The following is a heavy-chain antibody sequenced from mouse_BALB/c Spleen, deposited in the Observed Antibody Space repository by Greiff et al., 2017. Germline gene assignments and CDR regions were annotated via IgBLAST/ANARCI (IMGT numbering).Heavy chain of an antibody. D-gene: IGHD2-2*01. Sequence: QVQLQQSGAELVRPGVSVKISCKGSGYTFTDYAMHWVKQSHAKSLEWIGVISTYYGDASYNQKFKGKATMTVDKSSSPAYMELARLTSEDSAIYYCARRRSFYYVYDGWYFDVWGAGTTVTVSS. J-gene: IGHJ1*01. CDR3: ARRRSFYYVYDGWYFDV. CDR2: ISTYYGDA. CDR1: GYTFTDYA. V-gene: IGHV1S137*01.